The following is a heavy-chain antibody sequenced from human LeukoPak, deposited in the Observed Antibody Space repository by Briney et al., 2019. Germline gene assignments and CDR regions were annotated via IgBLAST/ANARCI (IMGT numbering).Heavy chain of an antibody. CDR1: GFTFSSYA. Sequence: GGSLRLSCAASGFTFSSYAMSWFRQAPGKGLQWVSAIVGRGSSTYYADSVKGRFTISRDNSKNTLYLQMNSLRDEDTAVYYCAKDKQWLVFDYWGQGSLVTVSS. J-gene: IGHJ4*02. CDR3: AKDKQWLVFDY. D-gene: IGHD6-19*01. CDR2: IVGRGSST. V-gene: IGHV3-23*01.